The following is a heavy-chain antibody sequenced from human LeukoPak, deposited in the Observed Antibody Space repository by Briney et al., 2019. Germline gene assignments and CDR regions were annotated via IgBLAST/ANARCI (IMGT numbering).Heavy chain of an antibody. D-gene: IGHD2-2*01. Sequence: GGSLRLSCAAAGFTLSNYDMNWVRQAPGKGLEWVSSISTSSRYIYYKDSVRGRFTISRDDAKNSLYLEMNSLRAEDTAVYYCARADCSSSTCYLRRSWFDPWGQGTLVTVSS. V-gene: IGHV3-21*01. CDR3: ARADCSSSTCYLRRSWFDP. CDR1: GFTLSNYD. CDR2: ISTSSRYI. J-gene: IGHJ5*02.